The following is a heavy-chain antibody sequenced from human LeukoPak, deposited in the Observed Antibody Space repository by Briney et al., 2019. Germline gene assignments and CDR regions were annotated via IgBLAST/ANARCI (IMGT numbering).Heavy chain of an antibody. V-gene: IGHV3-48*04. CDR2: ISSSSSTI. D-gene: IGHD5-24*01. CDR1: GFTFSSYS. Sequence: GGSLRLSCAASGFTFSSYSMNWVRQAPGKGLEWISYISSSSSTIYYADSVEGRFTISRDNAKNSLDLQMNSLRAEDTAVYYCARDWALSVEMPTGGSGYWGQGTLVTVSS. J-gene: IGHJ4*02. CDR3: ARDWALSVEMPTGGSGY.